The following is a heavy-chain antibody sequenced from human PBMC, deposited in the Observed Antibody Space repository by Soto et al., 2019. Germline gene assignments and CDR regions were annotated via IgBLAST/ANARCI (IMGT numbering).Heavy chain of an antibody. Sequence: GGSLRLSCTASGFTFSSHAMTWVHQAPWKGLEWVSGLSDSGISIYYADSVKDRLTISRDNSKNTLYLQIHTLRAEDTAVYYCARIGEFCISASCRWFDPWGQGT. D-gene: IGHD2-2*01. V-gene: IGHV3-23*01. CDR1: GFTFSSHA. J-gene: IGHJ5*02. CDR3: ARIGEFCISASCRWFDP. CDR2: LSDSGISI.